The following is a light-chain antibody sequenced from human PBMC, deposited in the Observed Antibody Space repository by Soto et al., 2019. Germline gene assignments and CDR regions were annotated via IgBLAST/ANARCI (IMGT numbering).Light chain of an antibody. CDR1: SSDVGSYNL. CDR2: EAT. Sequence: QSALTQPASVSGSPGQSITISCTGTSSDVGSYNLVSWYQQHPGKAPKLMINEATKRPSGVSDRFSGSKSGNTASMTISGLQAEDEADYYCCSYAPSPTVVFGGGTKLTVL. CDR3: CSYAPSPTVV. V-gene: IGLV2-23*01. J-gene: IGLJ2*01.